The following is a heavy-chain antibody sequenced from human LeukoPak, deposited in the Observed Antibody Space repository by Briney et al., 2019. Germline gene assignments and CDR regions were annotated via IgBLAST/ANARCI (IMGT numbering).Heavy chain of an antibody. J-gene: IGHJ3*02. CDR1: GFTFSGYS. Sequence: GGSLRLSCAASGFTFSGYSMNGVRQARGKGLEWVSYISSSSSTIYSADSVKGRFTISRDNAKNSLYLQMNSLRAEDMAVYYCARANYDSSGYYDAFDIWGQGTMVTVSS. CDR2: ISSSSSTI. V-gene: IGHV3-48*01. D-gene: IGHD3-22*01. CDR3: ARANYDSSGYYDAFDI.